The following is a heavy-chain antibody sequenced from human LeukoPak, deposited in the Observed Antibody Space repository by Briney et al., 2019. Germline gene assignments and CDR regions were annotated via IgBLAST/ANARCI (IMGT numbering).Heavy chain of an antibody. Sequence: GGSLRLSCADSGFTFSSHWMHWVRQAPGKGLVWVSRIKYDASSTSYADSVKGRFTISRDNAKTTLYLQMNSLRAEDTAVYYCARGATYAYYQDYWGQGTLVTVSS. CDR3: ARGATYAYYQDY. V-gene: IGHV3-74*01. CDR1: GFTFSSHW. CDR2: IKYDASST. D-gene: IGHD1-26*01. J-gene: IGHJ4*02.